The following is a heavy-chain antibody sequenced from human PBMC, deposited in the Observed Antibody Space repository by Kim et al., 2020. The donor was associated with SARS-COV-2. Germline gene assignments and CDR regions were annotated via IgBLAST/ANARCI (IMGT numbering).Heavy chain of an antibody. CDR2: IYYSGST. J-gene: IGHJ6*04. Sequence: SETLSLTCTVSGGSISSSGYYWGWIRQPPGKGLEWIGSIYYSGSTYYNPSLKSRVTISVDTSKNQFSLKLSSVTAAGTAVYYCARAPFITMIVVAQGYYYGMDAGGKGTSVTVSS. CDR1: GGSISSSGYY. V-gene: IGHV4-39*01. D-gene: IGHD3-22*01. CDR3: ARAPFITMIVVAQGYYYGMDA.